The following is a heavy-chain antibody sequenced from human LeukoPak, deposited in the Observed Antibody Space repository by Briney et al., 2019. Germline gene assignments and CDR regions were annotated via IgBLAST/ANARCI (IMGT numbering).Heavy chain of an antibody. D-gene: IGHD2-2*01. V-gene: IGHV4-30-2*01. J-gene: IGHJ4*02. Sequence: SQTLSLTCAVSGGSISSGGYSWSWIRQPPGKGLEWIGYIYHSGSTYYNPSLKSRVTISVDRSKNQFSLKLSSVTAADTAVYYCARDTNGVDYWGQGALVTVSS. CDR3: ARDTNGVDY. CDR1: GGSISSGGYS. CDR2: IYHSGST.